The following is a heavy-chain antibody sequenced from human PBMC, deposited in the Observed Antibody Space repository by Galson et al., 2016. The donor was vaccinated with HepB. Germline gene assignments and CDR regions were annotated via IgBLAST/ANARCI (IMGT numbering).Heavy chain of an antibody. CDR1: GGTFSSYA. CDR3: ARDSYDRSGYLGH. Sequence: SVKVSCKASGGTFSSYAISWVRQAPGQGLEWMGGIIPIFGTANYAQKFQGRVTITADKSTSTAYMELSSLRSEDTAIYYCARDSYDRSGYLGHWGQGALVTVSS. D-gene: IGHD3-22*01. V-gene: IGHV1-69*06. J-gene: IGHJ4*02. CDR2: IIPIFGTA.